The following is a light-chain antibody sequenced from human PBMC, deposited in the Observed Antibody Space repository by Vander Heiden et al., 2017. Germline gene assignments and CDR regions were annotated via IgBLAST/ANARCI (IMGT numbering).Light chain of an antibody. Sequence: YDLTQALSVSVALGQTARITCGGKNIGSTNVHWYQQKPGQAPALVIYRDNNRPSGIPERLSGSNSGNTATLTISSAQVGDEADYFCQVWDNGSVVFGGGTKLTVL. CDR1: NIGSTN. J-gene: IGLJ3*02. CDR2: RDN. CDR3: QVWDNGSVV. V-gene: IGLV3-9*01.